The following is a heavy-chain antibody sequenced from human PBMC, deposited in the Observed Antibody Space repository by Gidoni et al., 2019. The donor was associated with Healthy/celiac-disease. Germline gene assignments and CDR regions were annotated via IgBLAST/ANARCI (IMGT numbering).Heavy chain of an antibody. CDR1: GGTFSSYT. CDR2: IIPILGIA. D-gene: IGHD2-15*01. CDR3: ALRYCSGGSCYPIWFDP. V-gene: IGHV1-69*02. Sequence: QVQLVQSGAEVKKPGSSVKVSCKASGGTFSSYTISWVRQAPGQGLEWMGRIIPILGIANYAQKFQGRVTITADKSTSTAYMELSSLRSEDTAVYYCALRYCSGGSCYPIWFDPWGQGTLVTVSS. J-gene: IGHJ5*02.